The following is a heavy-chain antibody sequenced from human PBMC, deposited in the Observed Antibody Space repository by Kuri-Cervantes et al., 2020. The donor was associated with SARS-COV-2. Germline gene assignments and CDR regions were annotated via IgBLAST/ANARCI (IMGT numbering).Heavy chain of an antibody. CDR3: ARGRCSSTSCYGYYYYYYGMDV. CDR1: GYTFTGYY. CDR2: INPNSGGT. J-gene: IGHJ6*02. Sequence: ASVKVSCKASGYTFTGYYMHWVRQAPGQGLEWMGWINPNSGGTNYAQKFQGWVTMTRDTSISTAYMEPSRLRSDDTAVYYCARGRCSSTSCYGYYYYYYGMDVWGQGTTVTVSS. V-gene: IGHV1-2*04. D-gene: IGHD2-2*01.